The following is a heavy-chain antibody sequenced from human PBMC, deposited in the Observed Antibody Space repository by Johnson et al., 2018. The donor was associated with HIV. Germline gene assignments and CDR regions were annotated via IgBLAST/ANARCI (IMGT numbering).Heavy chain of an antibody. CDR1: GFTFSSYD. CDR2: IGTAGDT. D-gene: IGHD1-26*01. Sequence: VQLVESGGGLVQPGGSLRLSCAASGFTFSSYDMHWVRQATGKGLEWVSAIGTAGDTYYPGSVKGRFTISRDNAKNSLYLQMNSLRADDTAWYYCARGVGSTTVAAFDIWGQGTMVTVSS. V-gene: IGHV3-13*01. CDR3: ARGVGSTTVAAFDI. J-gene: IGHJ3*02.